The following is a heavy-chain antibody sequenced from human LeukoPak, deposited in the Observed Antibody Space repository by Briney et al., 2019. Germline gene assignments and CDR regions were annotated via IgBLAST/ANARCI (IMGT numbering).Heavy chain of an antibody. Sequence: ASVKVSCKASGYSFASYAITWVRQAPGQGLDWMGRISLYNPKTNYAQKFQGRVTMTTDRSTSTAYMELMSLTSDDTAVYYCARLGVAGDPSSAEYFQHWGQGTLLTVSS. CDR3: ARLGVAGDPSSAEYFQH. D-gene: IGHD6-19*01. V-gene: IGHV1-18*01. CDR2: ISLYNPKT. J-gene: IGHJ1*01. CDR1: GYSFASYA.